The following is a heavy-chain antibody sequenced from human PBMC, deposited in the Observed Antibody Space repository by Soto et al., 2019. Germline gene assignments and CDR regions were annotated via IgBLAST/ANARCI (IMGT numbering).Heavy chain of an antibody. CDR3: ARDAGYSYGPFDY. J-gene: IGHJ4*02. D-gene: IGHD5-18*01. CDR1: GFTFSSYS. Sequence: EVQLVESGGGLVQPGGSLRLSCAASGFTFSSYSMNWVRQAPGKGLEWVSYISSSSRTIYYADSVKGRFTISRDNAKNSLYLQMTSLRDEDTAVYYCARDAGYSYGPFDYWGQATLVTVSS. V-gene: IGHV3-48*02. CDR2: ISSSSRTI.